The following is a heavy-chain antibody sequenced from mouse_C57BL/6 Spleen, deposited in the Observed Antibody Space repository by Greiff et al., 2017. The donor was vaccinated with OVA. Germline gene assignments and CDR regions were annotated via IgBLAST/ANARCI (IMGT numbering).Heavy chain of an antibody. Sequence: EVKLMESGEGLVKPGGSLKLSCAASGFTFSSYAMSWVRQTPEKRLEWVAYISSGGDYIYYADTVKGRFTISRDNARNTLYLQMSSLKSEDTAMYYCTREEGPGTNYFDYWGQGTTLTVSS. CDR3: TREEGPGTNYFDY. J-gene: IGHJ2*01. V-gene: IGHV5-9-1*02. CDR1: GFTFSSYA. CDR2: ISSGGDYI. D-gene: IGHD4-1*01.